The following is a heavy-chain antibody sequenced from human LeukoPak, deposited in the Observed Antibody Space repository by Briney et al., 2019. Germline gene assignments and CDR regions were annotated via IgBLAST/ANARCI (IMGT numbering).Heavy chain of an antibody. D-gene: IGHD3-3*01. CDR3: ARDYDLDAFDI. J-gene: IGHJ3*02. CDR1: GFTVSSNN. Sequence: PGGSLRLSCAASGFTVSSNNMSWVRQAPGKGLEWVSVIYSGGSTYYADSVKGRFTISRHNSKNTLYLQMNSLRAEDTAVYYCARDYDLDAFDIWGQGTMVTVSS. CDR2: IYSGGST. V-gene: IGHV3-53*04.